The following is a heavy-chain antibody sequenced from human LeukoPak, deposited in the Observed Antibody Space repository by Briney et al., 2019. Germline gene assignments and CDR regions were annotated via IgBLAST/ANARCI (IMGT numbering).Heavy chain of an antibody. D-gene: IGHD3-10*01. J-gene: IGHJ3*02. CDR3: ARDRAPEFRAFDI. CDR1: GGTFSSYA. CDR2: IIPILGIA. Sequence: SVKVSCKASGGTFSSYAISWVRQAPGQGFEWMGRIIPILGIASYAQKFQGRVTITADKSTSTAYMELCSLRSEDTAVYYCARDRAPEFRAFDIWGQGTMVTVSS. V-gene: IGHV1-69*04.